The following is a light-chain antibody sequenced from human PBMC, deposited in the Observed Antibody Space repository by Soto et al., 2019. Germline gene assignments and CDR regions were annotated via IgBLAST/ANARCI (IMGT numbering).Light chain of an antibody. CDR3: SSYTSSSTLVV. J-gene: IGLJ2*01. CDR1: SSDVGGYNY. Sequence: QSVLTQPASVSGSPGQSITISCTGTSSDVGGYNYVSWYQQHPGKAPKLMIYEVSNRPSGISIRFSGSKSGNTASLTISGLQAGDEADYYCSSYTSSSTLVVFGGGTKVTVL. CDR2: EVS. V-gene: IGLV2-14*01.